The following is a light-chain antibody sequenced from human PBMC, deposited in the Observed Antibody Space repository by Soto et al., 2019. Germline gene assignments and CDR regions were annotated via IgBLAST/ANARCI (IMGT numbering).Light chain of an antibody. Sequence: QSALTQPASVYGSPGQSITISCTGTTSNVGSYNFVSWYQQHPGKAPKLVIYEVNQRPSGVSDRLSGSKSVNTASLTISGLHAEDEADYYCCSYVTGNIRVFGSGTKLTVL. CDR2: EVN. CDR3: CSYVTGNIRV. CDR1: TSNVGSYNF. V-gene: IGLV2-23*02. J-gene: IGLJ1*01.